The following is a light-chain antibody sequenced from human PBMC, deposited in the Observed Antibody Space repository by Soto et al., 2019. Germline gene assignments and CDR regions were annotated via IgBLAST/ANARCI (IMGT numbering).Light chain of an antibody. CDR2: WAS. Sequence: DIVMTQSPDSLAVSLGEGATINCKSSQSLLHLAWYQQKPGQPPKLLIYWASTRESGVPDRFSGSGSGTDFSLSISSLQAEDVAVYYCQQDYTTPVTFGQGTKVDSK. V-gene: IGKV4-1*01. CDR3: QQDYTTPVT. J-gene: IGKJ1*01. CDR1: QSLLH.